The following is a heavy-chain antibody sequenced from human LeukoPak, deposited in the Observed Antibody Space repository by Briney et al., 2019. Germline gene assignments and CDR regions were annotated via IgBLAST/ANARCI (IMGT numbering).Heavy chain of an antibody. J-gene: IGHJ3*02. Sequence: GASVKVSCKASGYTFTGYYTHWVRQAPGQGLEWMGWINPNSGGTNYAQKFQGRVTMTRDTSISTAYMELSRLRSDDTAVYYCTKEGGVAVAGKNAFDIWGQGTMVTVSS. V-gene: IGHV1-2*02. D-gene: IGHD6-19*01. CDR1: GYTFTGYY. CDR2: INPNSGGT. CDR3: TKEGGVAVAGKNAFDI.